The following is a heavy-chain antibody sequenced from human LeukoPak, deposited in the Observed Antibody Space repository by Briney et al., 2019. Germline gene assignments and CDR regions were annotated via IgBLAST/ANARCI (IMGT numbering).Heavy chain of an antibody. Sequence: PSETLSLTCTVSGGSISSGDYYWSWIRQPPGKGLEWIGYIYYSGSTYYNPSPKSRVTISVDTSKNQFSLKLSSVTAADTAVYYCARKYYDFWSGPYYFDYWGQGTLVTVSS. CDR1: GGSISSGDYY. CDR2: IYYSGST. J-gene: IGHJ4*02. D-gene: IGHD3-3*01. CDR3: ARKYYDFWSGPYYFDY. V-gene: IGHV4-30-4*08.